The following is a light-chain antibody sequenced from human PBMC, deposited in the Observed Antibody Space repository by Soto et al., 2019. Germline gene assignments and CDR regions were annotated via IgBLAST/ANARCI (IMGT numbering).Light chain of an antibody. J-gene: IGLJ3*02. V-gene: IGLV2-14*01. CDR1: SSDVGDYNF. CDR3: SSYTTSTL. Sequence: QSALTQPASVSGSPGQSITISCTGASSDVGDYNFVSWYQHHPGRAPKLIIYEVSNRPSGVSNRFSGSKSGNTASLTIPGLQPEDEAHYYCSSYTTSTLFGGGTKLTVL. CDR2: EVS.